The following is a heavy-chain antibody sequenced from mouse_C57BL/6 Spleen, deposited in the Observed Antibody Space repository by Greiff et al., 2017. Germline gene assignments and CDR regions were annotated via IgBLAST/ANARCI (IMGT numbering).Heavy chain of an antibody. Sequence: EVKVEESGGGLVQPGGSMKLSCAASGFTFSDAWMDWVSQSPGQGLEWVAEIRHKANNTATYYAESVKGRFTISRDDSKSSVYLQMNSLRAKDTGIYYCTRGITTVVAYYFDYWGQGTTLTVSS. CDR1: GFTFSDAW. J-gene: IGHJ2*01. V-gene: IGHV6-6*01. CDR3: TRGITTVVAYYFDY. D-gene: IGHD1-1*01. CDR2: IRHKANNTAT.